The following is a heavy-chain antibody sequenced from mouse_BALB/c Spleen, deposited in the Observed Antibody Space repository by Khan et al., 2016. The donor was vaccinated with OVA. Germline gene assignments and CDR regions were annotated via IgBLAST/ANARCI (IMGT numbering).Heavy chain of an antibody. D-gene: IGHD2-12*01. CDR1: GYTFTSYV. J-gene: IGHJ3*01. Sequence: EVQLQESGPELVKPGASVKMSCKASGYTFTSYVMHWVKQKPGQGLEWIGYIYPFNGATKYNEKFKDKATLTSDKSSSTAYMELSSLTSEDSAVYFCAPVGSYCVSFAYWGQGTLVTVSA. V-gene: IGHV1S136*01. CDR2: IYPFNGAT. CDR3: APVGSYCVSFAY.